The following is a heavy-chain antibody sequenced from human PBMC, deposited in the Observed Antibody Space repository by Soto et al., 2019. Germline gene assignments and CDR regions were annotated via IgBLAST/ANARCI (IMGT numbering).Heavy chain of an antibody. CDR2: INPSGGST. CDR3: ARALEYCSSTSCPTSDAFDI. J-gene: IGHJ3*02. Sequence: GASVKVSCKASGYTFTSYYMHWVRQAPGQGLEWMGIINPSGGSTSYAQKFQGRVTMTRDTSTSTVYMELSSLRSEDTAVYYCARALEYCSSTSCPTSDAFDIWGQGTMVTVSS. V-gene: IGHV1-46*03. CDR1: GYTFTSYY. D-gene: IGHD2-2*01.